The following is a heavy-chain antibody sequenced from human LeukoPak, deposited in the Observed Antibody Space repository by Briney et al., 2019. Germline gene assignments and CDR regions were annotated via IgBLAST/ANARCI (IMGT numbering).Heavy chain of an antibody. CDR3: ARAPLNSGSYGDY. D-gene: IGHD1-26*01. J-gene: IGHJ4*02. CDR2: ISYDGSNK. CDR1: GFTFSSYA. Sequence: PGRSLRLSCAASGFTFSSYAMHWVRQAPGKRLEWVAVISYDGSNKYYADSVKGRFTISRDNSKNTLYLQMNSLRAEDTAVYYCARAPLNSGSYGDYWGQGTLVTVSS. V-gene: IGHV3-30-3*01.